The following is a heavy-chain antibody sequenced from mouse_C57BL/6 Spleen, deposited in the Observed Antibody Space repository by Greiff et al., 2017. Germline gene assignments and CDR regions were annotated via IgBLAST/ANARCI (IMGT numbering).Heavy chain of an antibody. CDR3: ARGVGGFAY. CDR1: GFTFSDYY. D-gene: IGHD3-1*01. Sequence: EVKLVESEGGLVQPGSSMKLSCTASGFTFSDYYMAWVRQVPEKGLEWVANINYDGSSTYYLDSLKSRFIISRANAKNILYLQMSSLQSEDTATYYCARGVGGFAYWGQGTLVTVSA. V-gene: IGHV5-16*01. J-gene: IGHJ3*01. CDR2: INYDGSST.